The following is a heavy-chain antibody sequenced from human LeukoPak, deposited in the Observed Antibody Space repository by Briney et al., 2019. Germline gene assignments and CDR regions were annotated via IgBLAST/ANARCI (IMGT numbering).Heavy chain of an antibody. V-gene: IGHV3-48*03. D-gene: IGHD6-13*01. CDR3: AKDQLDSSSSYMDV. CDR1: GFTFSSYE. CDR2: ISSSGSTI. J-gene: IGHJ6*03. Sequence: GGSLRLSCAASGFTFSSYEMNWVRQAPGKGLEWVSYISSSGSTIYYADSVKGRFTISGDNAKNSLYLQMNSLRAEDTAVYYCAKDQLDSSSSYMDVWGKGTTVTVSS.